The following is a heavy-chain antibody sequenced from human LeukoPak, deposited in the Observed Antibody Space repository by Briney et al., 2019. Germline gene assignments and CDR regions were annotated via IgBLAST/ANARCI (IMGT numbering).Heavy chain of an antibody. J-gene: IGHJ4*02. CDR3: ATNPYFDY. Sequence: GGSLRLSCAASGFTFNTYAMSWVRQAPGKGLEWVSSISGSGDRTSYADFVKGRFTISRDNSKNTLYLQMNSLRVEDTAVYYCATNPYFDYWGQGTLVTVSS. CDR2: ISGSGDRT. D-gene: IGHD1-14*01. CDR1: GFTFNTYA. V-gene: IGHV3-23*01.